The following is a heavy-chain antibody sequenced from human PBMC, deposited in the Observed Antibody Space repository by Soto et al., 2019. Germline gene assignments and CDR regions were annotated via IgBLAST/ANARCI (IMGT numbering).Heavy chain of an antibody. V-gene: IGHV1-2*02. CDR1: GYTFTANY. D-gene: IGHD5-18*01. CDR3: ARVDGYSYGLGGGY. CDR2: INPNSGGT. Sequence: QVQLVQSGAEVKKPGASVKVSCKASGYTFTANYMHWVRQAPGQGLEWVGWINPNSGGTNYAQEFQGRVTMTRDTSINTAYMELSRLRSVDTAVYYCARVDGYSYGLGGGYWGQGTLVTVSA. J-gene: IGHJ4*02.